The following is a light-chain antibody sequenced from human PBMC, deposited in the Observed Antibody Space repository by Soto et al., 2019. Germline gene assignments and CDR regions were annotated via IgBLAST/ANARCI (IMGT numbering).Light chain of an antibody. J-gene: IGKJ1*01. CDR2: GAS. CDR1: QSVSANY. CDR3: QQYATSPWT. V-gene: IGKV3-20*01. Sequence: EIVMTHSPGTLSLSPGERVTLPCRASQSVSANYLAWYQQNPGQAPRLLIYGASSRAAGIPDRFSGSGSGTDFTLTISRLEPEDFAVYYCQQYATSPWTFGQGNKVDIK.